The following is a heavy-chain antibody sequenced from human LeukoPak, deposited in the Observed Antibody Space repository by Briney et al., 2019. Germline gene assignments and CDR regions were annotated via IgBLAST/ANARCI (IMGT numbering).Heavy chain of an antibody. Sequence: GGSLRLSCAASGFTVSSYYMSWVRQAPGKGLEWVSVIYSGGSTYYADSVKGRFTISRDNSKNTLYLQMNSLRVEDTAVYYCARDPGYCSGGSCYDYWGQGTLVTVSS. CDR1: GFTVSSYY. J-gene: IGHJ4*02. V-gene: IGHV3-53*01. CDR3: ARDPGYCSGGSCYDY. CDR2: IYSGGST. D-gene: IGHD2-15*01.